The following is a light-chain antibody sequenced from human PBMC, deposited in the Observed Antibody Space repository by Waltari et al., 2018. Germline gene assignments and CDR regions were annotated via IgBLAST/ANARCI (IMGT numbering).Light chain of an antibody. J-gene: IGLJ1*01. CDR1: SSDVGGYDF. CDR2: GVN. CDR3: SSYTTSGTLV. V-gene: IGLV2-14*01. Sequence: QSAPTQPASVSGSPGQSITISCTGTSSDVGGYDFVSWHQQYPGKAPKVMVYGVNNRPSGVSNLFSGSKSGNTASLIISGLQADDEADYYCSSYTTSGTLVFGTGTKVTVL.